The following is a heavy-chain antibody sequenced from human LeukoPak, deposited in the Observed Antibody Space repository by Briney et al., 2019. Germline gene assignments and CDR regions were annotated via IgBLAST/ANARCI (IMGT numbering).Heavy chain of an antibody. D-gene: IGHD3-10*01. Sequence: ASVKVSCKASGYTFTSYGISWLRQAPGQALEWMGWISAYNGNTNYAQKLQGRVTITTDTSTSTAYMELRSLRSDDTAVYYCARDGALVRGLLRRWFDPWGQGTLVTVSS. CDR2: ISAYNGNT. J-gene: IGHJ5*02. V-gene: IGHV1-18*01. CDR1: GYTFTSYG. CDR3: ARDGALVRGLLRRWFDP.